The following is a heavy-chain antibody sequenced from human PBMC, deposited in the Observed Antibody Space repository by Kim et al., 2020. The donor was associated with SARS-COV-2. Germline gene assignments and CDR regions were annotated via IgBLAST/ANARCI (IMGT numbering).Heavy chain of an antibody. CDR1: GDSVSSGSYY. J-gene: IGHJ4*02. CDR3: ARESTAGSFSFYFHS. V-gene: IGHV4-61*01. D-gene: IGHD1-26*01. CDR2: VYYMGDT. Sequence: SETLSLTCTVSGDSVSSGSYYWSWVRQPPGKGLEWIGNVYYMGDTNYNPSLKSRVTMSVDTTKNQFSLEVTSRTAADTAVYYCARESTAGSFSFYFHSWGQGTPVGVSS.